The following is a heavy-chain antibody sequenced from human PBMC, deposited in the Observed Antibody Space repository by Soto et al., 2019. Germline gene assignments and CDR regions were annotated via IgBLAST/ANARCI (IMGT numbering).Heavy chain of an antibody. V-gene: IGHV3-23*01. CDR1: GFTFSSYA. CDR3: AKGQSGSFGGYYFDY. J-gene: IGHJ4*02. CDR2: ISGSGGNT. Sequence: GSLRLSCAASGFTFSSYAMSWVRQAPGKGLEWVSAISGSGGNTYYADSVKGRFTISRDNSKNTLYLHMNSLRAEDTALYYCAKGQSGSFGGYYFDYWGQGALVTVSS. D-gene: IGHD1-26*01.